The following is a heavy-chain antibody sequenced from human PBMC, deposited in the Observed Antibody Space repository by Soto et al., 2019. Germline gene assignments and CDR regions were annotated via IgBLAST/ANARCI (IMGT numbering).Heavy chain of an antibody. V-gene: IGHV3-7*03. CDR1: GFSFSDSW. Sequence: LRLSCAVSGFSFSDSWMSWIRQPPGKGLEWVAHLNPDGSVKYYVDSVKGRFTISRDNARNSLYLQMRSLRADDAAVYYCAKRSREPTRDYWGRGALVTVSS. J-gene: IGHJ4*02. CDR2: LNPDGSVK. CDR3: AKRSREPTRDY. D-gene: IGHD1-1*01.